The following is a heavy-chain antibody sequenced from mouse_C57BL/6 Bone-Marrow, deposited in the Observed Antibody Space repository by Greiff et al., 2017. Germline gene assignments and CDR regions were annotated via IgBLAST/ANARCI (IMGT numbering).Heavy chain of an antibody. CDR3: TRDYYGSSSTWFAY. V-gene: IGHV1-15*01. Sequence: QVQLQQSGAELVRPGASVTLSCKASGYTFTDYEMHWVQQTPVHGLEWIGAIDPETGGTAYNQKFKGKAILTADKSSSTAYMELRSLTSEDSAVYYCTRDYYGSSSTWFAYWGQGTLVTVSA. CDR1: GYTFTDYE. CDR2: IDPETGGT. D-gene: IGHD1-1*01. J-gene: IGHJ3*01.